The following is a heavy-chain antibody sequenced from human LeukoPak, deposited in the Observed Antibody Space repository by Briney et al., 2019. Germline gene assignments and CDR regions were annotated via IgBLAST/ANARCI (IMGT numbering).Heavy chain of an antibody. CDR3: ARAGGIYFDY. D-gene: IGHD3-16*01. CDR2: INPNSGGT. V-gene: IGHV1-2*02. Sequence: ASVKVSCKASGYTFTAFFMHWVRQAPGQGLEWMGWINPNSGGTNYAQKFQGRVTMTRDTSISTAYMELSRLTSDDTAVYYCARAGGIYFDYWGQGTLVTVSS. J-gene: IGHJ4*02. CDR1: GYTFTAFF.